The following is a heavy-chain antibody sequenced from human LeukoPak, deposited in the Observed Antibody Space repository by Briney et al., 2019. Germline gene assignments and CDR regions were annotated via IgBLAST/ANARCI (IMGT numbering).Heavy chain of an antibody. CDR1: GYTFTSYY. CDR3: AVCSGYYSEIDY. Sequence: ASVKVSCKASGYTFTSYYMHWVRQAPGQGLEWMGIINPSGGSTGYAQKFQGRVTMTRDTSTSTVYMELSSLRSEDTAVYSCAVCSGYYSEIDYWGQGTLVTVSS. CDR2: INPSGGST. J-gene: IGHJ4*02. V-gene: IGHV1-46*01. D-gene: IGHD3-22*01.